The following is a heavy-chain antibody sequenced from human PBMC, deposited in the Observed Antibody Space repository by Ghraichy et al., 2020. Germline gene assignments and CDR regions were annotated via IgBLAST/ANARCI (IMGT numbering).Heavy chain of an antibody. CDR2: IWYDGSSK. CDR1: GFSFSSYG. V-gene: IGHV3-33*06. Sequence: GGSLRLSCAASGFSFSSYGMHWVRQAPGKGLEWVAVIWYDGSSKYYADSVRGRFTISRDNSKNTLNVEMNSLRVDDTAVYYCAKAARRAAAGTSYYGMDVWGQGTTVIVS. CDR3: AKAARRAAAGTSYYGMDV. J-gene: IGHJ6*02. D-gene: IGHD6-13*01.